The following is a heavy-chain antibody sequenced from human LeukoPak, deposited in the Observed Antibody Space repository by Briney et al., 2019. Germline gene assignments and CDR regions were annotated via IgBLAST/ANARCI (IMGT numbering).Heavy chain of an antibody. Sequence: PGGSLRLSCAASGFTVSSNYMSWVRQAPGKGLEWVGRTRNKANSYTTEYAASVKGRFTISRDDSKNSLYLQMNSLKTEDTAVYYCARGTSSAGTFTPDYWGQGTLVTVSS. CDR3: ARGTSSAGTFTPDY. D-gene: IGHD6-13*01. CDR2: TRNKANSYTT. J-gene: IGHJ4*02. V-gene: IGHV3-72*01. CDR1: GFTVSSNY.